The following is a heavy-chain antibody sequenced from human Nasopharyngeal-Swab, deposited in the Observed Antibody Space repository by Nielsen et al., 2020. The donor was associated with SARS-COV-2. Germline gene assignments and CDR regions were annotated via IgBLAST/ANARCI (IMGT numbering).Heavy chain of an antibody. CDR1: GFSFSNYG. CDR3: AKARLLYFGERDAYDF. D-gene: IGHD3-10*01. V-gene: IGHV3-30*18. Sequence: GGSLRLSCAASGFSFSNYGMHWVRQAPGKGLEWVATISYHGSNKYYADSVEGRFTISRDNSDNTLNLQMNSLRTEDTAVYYCAKARLLYFGERDAYDFWGQGTMVTVSS. J-gene: IGHJ3*01. CDR2: ISYHGSNK.